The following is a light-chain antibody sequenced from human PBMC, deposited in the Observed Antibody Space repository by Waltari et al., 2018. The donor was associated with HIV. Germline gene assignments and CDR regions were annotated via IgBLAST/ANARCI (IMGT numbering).Light chain of an antibody. J-gene: IGLJ2*01. CDR3: SSFAGFNNVI. CDR1: SSDVGGYKY. Sequence: QSALTQPPSASGSPGQSVTISCTGTSSDVGGYKYVSWYQQYPGKAPKVLIYEVTKRPSGVPDRFSGSKSGNTASLTVSGLQVEDEADYYCSSFAGFNNVIFGGGTKLTVL. CDR2: EVT. V-gene: IGLV2-8*01.